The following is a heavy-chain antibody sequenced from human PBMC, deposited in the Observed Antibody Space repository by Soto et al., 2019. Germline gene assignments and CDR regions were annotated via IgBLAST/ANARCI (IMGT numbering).Heavy chain of an antibody. V-gene: IGHV3-30-3*01. D-gene: IGHD3-9*01. J-gene: IGHJ6*02. Sequence: GGSLRLSCAASGFTFSSYAMHWVRQAPGKGLEWVAVISYDGSNKYYADSVKGRFTISRDNSKSTLYLQMNSLRAEDTAVYYCARDQNVVLRYFDWPPAYYYYGMDVWGQGTTVTVSS. CDR1: GFTFSSYA. CDR3: ARDQNVVLRYFDWPPAYYYYGMDV. CDR2: ISYDGSNK.